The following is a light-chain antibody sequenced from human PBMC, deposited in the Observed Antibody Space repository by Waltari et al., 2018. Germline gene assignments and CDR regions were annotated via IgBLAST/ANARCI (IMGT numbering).Light chain of an antibody. CDR2: NSR. CDR3: SAWDDSLSGHWV. CDR1: RSNIGGNS. Sequence: QSVLTQPPSASGPPGQRITISCSGSRSNIGGNSVHWSQPVPGTAPSPLILNSRLLPSGFPDRFSCSKSGTSASLAISGLQSEDEGTYYCSAWDDSLSGHWVFGGGTKLTVL. V-gene: IGLV1-44*01. J-gene: IGLJ3*02.